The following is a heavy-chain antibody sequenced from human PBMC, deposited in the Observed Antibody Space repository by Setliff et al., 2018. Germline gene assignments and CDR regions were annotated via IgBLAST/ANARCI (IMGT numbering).Heavy chain of an antibody. J-gene: IGHJ4*02. CDR1: GFTFSRSA. CDR3: ASDIHNDYDYFDS. CDR2: VRSRINNFAT. D-gene: IGHD4-17*01. Sequence: GESLKISCAASGFTFSRSAIHWVRQASGKGLEWVGRVRSRINNFATAYDASVKGRFIISRDDSKNTAYLQMNSLKTEDTAVYYCASDIHNDYDYFDSWGQGTVVTVSS. V-gene: IGHV3-73*01.